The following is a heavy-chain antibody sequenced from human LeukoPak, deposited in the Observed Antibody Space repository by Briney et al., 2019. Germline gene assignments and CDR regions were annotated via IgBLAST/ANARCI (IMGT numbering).Heavy chain of an antibody. J-gene: IGHJ4*01. V-gene: IGHV3-23*01. CDR1: GFTFSNSA. D-gene: IGHD2-2*01. Sequence: GGSLRLSCAASGFTFSNSAMSWVRQAPGKGLEWVSVITGSGGSTYYADSVKGRFTISRDTSKNTVYLQMNSLRAEDTAVYYCAKLTSYCGHGTLVTVSS. CDR3: AKLTSY. CDR2: ITGSGGST.